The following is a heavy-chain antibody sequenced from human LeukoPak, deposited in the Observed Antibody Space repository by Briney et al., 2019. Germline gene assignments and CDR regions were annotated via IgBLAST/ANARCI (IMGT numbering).Heavy chain of an antibody. D-gene: IGHD6-25*01. V-gene: IGHV3-53*01. CDR3: ARGYSSGWPDF. CDR1: GFTVSTSY. Sequence: GGSLRLSCAASGFTVSTSYMNWVRQAPGKGLEWVSVIYGGGSTYYADSVRGRFTISRDNSKNTLYLQMNSLRAEDTAVYFCARGYSSGWPDFWGQGALVTVSS. J-gene: IGHJ4*02. CDR2: IYGGGST.